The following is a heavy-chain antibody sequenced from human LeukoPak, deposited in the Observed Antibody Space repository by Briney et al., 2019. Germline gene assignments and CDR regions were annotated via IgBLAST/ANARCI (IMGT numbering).Heavy chain of an antibody. CDR2: ISGSGGST. Sequence: GGSLRLSCAASGFTFSSYAMSWVRQAPGKGLEWVSAISGSGGSTYYADSVKGRFTISRDNSKNTLYLQMNSLRVEDTAVYYCARDGDDSSGYYGDYWGQGTLVTVSS. CDR3: ARDGDDSSGYYGDY. CDR1: GFTFSSYA. J-gene: IGHJ4*02. D-gene: IGHD3-22*01. V-gene: IGHV3-23*01.